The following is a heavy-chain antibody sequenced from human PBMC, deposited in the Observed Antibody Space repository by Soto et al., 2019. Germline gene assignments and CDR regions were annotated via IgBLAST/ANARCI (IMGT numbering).Heavy chain of an antibody. CDR3: TTDKRITIFGVVIIFPEYFQR. CDR1: GFTFSNAW. Sequence: GGSLRLSCTASGFTFSNAWMIWGRQAPGKGPESVGRIKSKTDGGTTDYAAPVKGRFTISRDDSKNTLYLQMNSLKTEDTAVYYCTTDKRITIFGVVIIFPEYFQRWGQGTLVTVSS. J-gene: IGHJ1*01. V-gene: IGHV3-15*01. CDR2: IKSKTDGGTT. D-gene: IGHD3-3*01.